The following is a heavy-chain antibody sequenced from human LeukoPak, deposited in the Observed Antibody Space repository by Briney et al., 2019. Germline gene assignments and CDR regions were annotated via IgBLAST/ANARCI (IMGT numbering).Heavy chain of an antibody. CDR1: GFTFGDYA. V-gene: IGHV3-49*04. CDR2: IASETYGGTA. J-gene: IGHJ4*02. CDR3: TRDQTPYY. Sequence: PWGSLRLSCTASGFTFGDYAMTWVRQAPGKGLEWVGFIASETYGGTAEYAASLKGRFTISRDDSKSIAYLQMNSLKTEDTAVYYCTRDQTPYYWGQGTLVTVSS.